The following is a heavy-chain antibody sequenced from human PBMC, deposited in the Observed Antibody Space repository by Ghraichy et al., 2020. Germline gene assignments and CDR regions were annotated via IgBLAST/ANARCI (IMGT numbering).Heavy chain of an antibody. J-gene: IGHJ4*02. D-gene: IGHD3-3*01. CDR1: GYSISSGYY. Sequence: SETLSLTCTVSGYSISSGYYWGWIRQPPGKGLEWIGSIYHSGSTYYNPSLKSRVTISVDTSKNQFSLKLSSVTAADTAVYYCAGRPYYDFWSGYYGSIDYWGQGTLVTVSS. V-gene: IGHV4-38-2*02. CDR2: IYHSGST. CDR3: AGRPYYDFWSGYYGSIDY.